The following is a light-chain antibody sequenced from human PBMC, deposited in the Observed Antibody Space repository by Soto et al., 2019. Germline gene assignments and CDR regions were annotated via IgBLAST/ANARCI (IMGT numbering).Light chain of an antibody. CDR1: SSDVGGYNY. CDR2: DVS. J-gene: IGLJ1*01. Sequence: ALTQPASVSGSPGQSITISCTGTSSDVGGYNYVSWYQQHPGKAPKIMIYDVSNRPSGVSNRFSGSKSGNTASLTISGLQAEDEADYYCSSYTSSSTLVFGTGTKVTVL. V-gene: IGLV2-14*01. CDR3: SSYTSSSTLV.